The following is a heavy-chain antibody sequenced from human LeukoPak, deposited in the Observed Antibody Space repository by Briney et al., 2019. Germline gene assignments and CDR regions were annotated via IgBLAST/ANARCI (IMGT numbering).Heavy chain of an antibody. V-gene: IGHV1-69*02. Sequence: SVKVSCKASGGTFSSYTISWVRQAPGQGLEWMGRIIPILGIANYAQKFQGRVTITADESTSTAYMELRSLRSDDTAVYYCARGETDDILTGYYLGPPDYWGQGTLVTVSS. CDR1: GGTFSSYT. D-gene: IGHD3-9*01. CDR3: ARGETDDILTGYYLGPPDY. CDR2: IIPILGIA. J-gene: IGHJ4*02.